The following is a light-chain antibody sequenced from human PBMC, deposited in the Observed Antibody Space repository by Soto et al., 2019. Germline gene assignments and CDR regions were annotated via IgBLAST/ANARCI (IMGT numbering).Light chain of an antibody. CDR2: GAS. CDR3: QQHNNWPPT. V-gene: IGKV3-15*01. J-gene: IGKJ1*01. CDR1: QNISIN. Sequence: EIVMTQSPATLSVSPGERVTLSCRASQNISINLAWYQRKPGQSPRLLFSGASTRATGVPVRFSGSGSGTEFTLSISSLQSEDFAVYFCQQHNNWPPTFGQGTKVDIK.